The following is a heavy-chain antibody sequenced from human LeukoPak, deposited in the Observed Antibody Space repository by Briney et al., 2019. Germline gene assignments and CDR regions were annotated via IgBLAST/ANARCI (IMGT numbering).Heavy chain of an antibody. J-gene: IGHJ4*02. CDR3: ARGPSTVVTEVDY. CDR1: GGSISSYY. CDR2: IYTSGST. Sequence: PSETLSLTCTVSGGSISSYYWSWTRQPAGKGLEWIGRIYTSGSTNYNPSLKSRVTMSVDTSKNQFSLKLSSVTAADTAVYCCARGPSTVVTEVDYWGQGTLVTVSS. D-gene: IGHD4-17*01. V-gene: IGHV4-4*07.